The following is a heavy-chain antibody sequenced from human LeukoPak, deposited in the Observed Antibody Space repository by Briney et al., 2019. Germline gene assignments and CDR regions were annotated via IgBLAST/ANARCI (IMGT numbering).Heavy chain of an antibody. J-gene: IGHJ4*02. CDR2: ISGSGGST. CDR1: GFTFSSYA. Sequence: GGSLRLSCAASGFTFSSYAMTWVRQAPGKGLEWVSSISGSGGSTYYADSVKGHFTISRDNSKNTLYLQMNSVTYEDTAVYFCVRIVGHTTTDFWGQGTIVTVSS. CDR3: VRIVGHTTTDF. D-gene: IGHD1-26*01. V-gene: IGHV3-23*01.